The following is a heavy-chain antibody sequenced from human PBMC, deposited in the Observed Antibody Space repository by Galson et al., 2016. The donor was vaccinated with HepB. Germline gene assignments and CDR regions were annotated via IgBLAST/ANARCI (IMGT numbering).Heavy chain of an antibody. D-gene: IGHD3-10*01. Sequence: QSGAEVTKPGESLKISCKGSGYDFATYWIAWVRQMPGKGLEWMGIIYPGDSDLRYSPSFQGQVTISVDKSINTAYLQWSSLKASDTAMYYCARHLDYNSGSPGIWGQGTMVTVSS. V-gene: IGHV5-51*01. CDR1: GYDFATYW. CDR3: ARHLDYNSGSPGI. CDR2: IYPGDSDL. J-gene: IGHJ3*02.